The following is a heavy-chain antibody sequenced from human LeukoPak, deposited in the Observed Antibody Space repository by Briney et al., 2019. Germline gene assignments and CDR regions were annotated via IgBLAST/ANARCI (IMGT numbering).Heavy chain of an antibody. Sequence: ASVKVSCKASGYTFTGYYMHWVRQAPGQGLEWMGWINPNSGGTNYAQKFQGRVTMTRDTSISTAYMELSRLGSYDTAVYYCARSGGYSSSWYLGGGYWGQGTLVTVSS. CDR3: ARSGGYSSSWYLGGGY. CDR2: INPNSGGT. V-gene: IGHV1-2*02. D-gene: IGHD6-13*01. CDR1: GYTFTGYY. J-gene: IGHJ4*02.